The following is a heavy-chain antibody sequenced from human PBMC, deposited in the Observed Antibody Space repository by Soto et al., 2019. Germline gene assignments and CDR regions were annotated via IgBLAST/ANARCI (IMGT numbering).Heavy chain of an antibody. CDR3: ARQRLLRLKPDFDI. D-gene: IGHD2-21*02. CDR1: CGSTSDKSYF. Sequence: ETLARTCSVSCGSTSDKSYFWGWVRQSPGKGLEWIGSMYYSGSSYYNPYLKSRVAISVDTSRNQFSLKLRSVTAADTEVYFCARQRLLRLKPDFDIWGQGTLVS. V-gene: IGHV4-39*01. J-gene: IGHJ4*02. CDR2: MYYSGSS.